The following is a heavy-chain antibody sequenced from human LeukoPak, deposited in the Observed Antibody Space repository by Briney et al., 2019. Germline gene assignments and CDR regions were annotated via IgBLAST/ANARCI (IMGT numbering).Heavy chain of an antibody. V-gene: IGHV4-59*01. J-gene: IGHJ4*02. D-gene: IGHD6-6*01. Sequence: NPSETLSLTCTVSGGSITSYYWSWIRQPPGKGLEWIGFIFYSGSTNYNPSLKSRVTMSVDTSKNQFSLQLSSVTAADTAVYYCARHSSSSPYFHYWGQGALVTVSS. CDR1: GGSITSYY. CDR3: ARHSSSSPYFHY. CDR2: IFYSGST.